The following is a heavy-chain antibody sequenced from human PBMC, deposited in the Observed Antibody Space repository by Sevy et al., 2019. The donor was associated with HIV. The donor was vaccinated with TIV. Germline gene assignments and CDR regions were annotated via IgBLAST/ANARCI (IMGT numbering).Heavy chain of an antibody. D-gene: IGHD3-10*01. CDR1: GYNFTSYW. Sequence: GESLKISCKGSGYNFTSYWIGWVRQMPGKGLEWMGIIYPGDSETRYSPSFQGQVTISADKSISTAYLQWRSLKASDTAKYYCARSPAIWFGERWFDPWGQGTLVTVSS. CDR2: IYPGDSET. J-gene: IGHJ5*02. CDR3: ARSPAIWFGERWFDP. V-gene: IGHV5-51*01.